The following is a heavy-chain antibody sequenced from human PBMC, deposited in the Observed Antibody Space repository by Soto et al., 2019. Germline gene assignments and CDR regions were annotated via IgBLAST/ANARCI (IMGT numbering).Heavy chain of an antibody. CDR2: ISYDGRNK. CDR3: AREAVTHFDY. Sequence: YLRLSCVASGLTFRTYLMHWVRQAPGKGLEWVSDISYDGRNKYYADSVKGRFTISRDNAKNSLYLHMNSLRDEDTAVYYCAREAVTHFDYWGQGTLVTVSS. D-gene: IGHD6-19*01. CDR1: GLTFRTYL. V-gene: IGHV3-30*03. J-gene: IGHJ4*02.